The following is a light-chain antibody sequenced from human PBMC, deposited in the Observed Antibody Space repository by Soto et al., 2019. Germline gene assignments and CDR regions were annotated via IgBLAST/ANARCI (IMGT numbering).Light chain of an antibody. J-gene: IGKJ2*01. Sequence: TVMTQSPDSLVVSLGERATINCKSSQSLLYNSNNKNFLAWYHQRPGQPPKLLIYWASTRESGVPDRLSGSGSGTDFTLTISSLQADDVGVYYCQQHYSLPYTSGQGTKVEIK. V-gene: IGKV4-1*01. CDR3: QQHYSLPYT. CDR2: WAS. CDR1: QSLLYNSNNKNF.